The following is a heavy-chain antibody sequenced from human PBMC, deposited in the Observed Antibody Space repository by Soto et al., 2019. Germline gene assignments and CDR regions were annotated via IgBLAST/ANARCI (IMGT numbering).Heavy chain of an antibody. V-gene: IGHV1-46*01. CDR1: GYTFTSYY. D-gene: IGHD2-15*01. Sequence: ASVKVSCKASGYTFTSYYMHWVRQAPGQGLEWMGIINPSGGSTSYAQKFQGRVTMTRDTSTSTVYMELSSLRSEDTAVYYCARDLLPIKYCSGDSCHFATFDYWGQGTLVTVSS. CDR2: INPSGGST. J-gene: IGHJ4*02. CDR3: ARDLLPIKYCSGDSCHFATFDY.